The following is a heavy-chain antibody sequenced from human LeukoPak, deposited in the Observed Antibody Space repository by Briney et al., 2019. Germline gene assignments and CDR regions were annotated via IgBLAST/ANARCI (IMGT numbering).Heavy chain of an antibody. CDR2: INPSGGST. V-gene: IGHV1-46*01. D-gene: IGHD3-10*01. J-gene: IGHJ6*02. Sequence: GASVKVSCKASGYTFTSYYMHWVRQAPGQGLEWMGIINPSGGSTSYAQKFQGRATMTRDTSTSTVYMELSSLRSGDTAVYYCAREFVSVVRGVRSTDYYYYGMDVWGQGTTVTVSS. CDR1: GYTFTSYY. CDR3: AREFVSVVRGVRSTDYYYYGMDV.